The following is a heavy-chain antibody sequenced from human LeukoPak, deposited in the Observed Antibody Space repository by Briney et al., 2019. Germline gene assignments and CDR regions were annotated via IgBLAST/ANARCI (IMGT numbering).Heavy chain of an antibody. CDR2: ISGGGTNA. V-gene: IGHV3-23*01. J-gene: IGHJ5*02. CDR3: AKDPRYGANA. D-gene: IGHD4-17*01. Sequence: PGGSLRLSCAASGFTFSTYDMTWVRQAPGKGLEWVSVISGGGTNAYYADSVKGRFTISRDNSKNTVYLQMNSLIAEDTAVYSCAKDPRYGANAWGQGTLVTVSS. CDR1: GFTFSTYD.